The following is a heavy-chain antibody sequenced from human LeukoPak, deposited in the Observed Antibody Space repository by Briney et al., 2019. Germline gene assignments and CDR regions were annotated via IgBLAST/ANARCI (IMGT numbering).Heavy chain of an antibody. CDR3: ARGDYDILTGYPYYFDY. Sequence: ASVKASCKASGYTFTSYGISWARQAPGQGLEWMGWISAYNGNTNYAQKLQGRVTMTTDTSTSTAYMELRSLRSDDTAVYYCARGDYDILTGYPYYFDYWGQGTLVTVSS. J-gene: IGHJ4*02. V-gene: IGHV1-18*01. D-gene: IGHD3-9*01. CDR2: ISAYNGNT. CDR1: GYTFTSYG.